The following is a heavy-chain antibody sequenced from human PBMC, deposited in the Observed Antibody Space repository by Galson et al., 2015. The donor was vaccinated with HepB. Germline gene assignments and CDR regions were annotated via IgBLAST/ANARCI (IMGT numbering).Heavy chain of an antibody. Sequence: SLRLSCAASGFTFSSYGMHWVRQAPGKGLEWVAFIRYDGSNKYYADSVKGRFTISRDNSKDTLYLQMNSLRAEDTAVYYCAKDKVLYYGSGSYPTFDYWGQGTLVTVSS. J-gene: IGHJ4*02. V-gene: IGHV3-30*02. CDR3: AKDKVLYYGSGSYPTFDY. D-gene: IGHD3-10*01. CDR2: IRYDGSNK. CDR1: GFTFSSYG.